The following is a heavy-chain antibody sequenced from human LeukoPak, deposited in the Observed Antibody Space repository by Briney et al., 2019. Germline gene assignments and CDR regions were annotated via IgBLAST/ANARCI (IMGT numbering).Heavy chain of an antibody. CDR1: GYTFTSYY. CDR3: AREKSVVGATTYYYYMDV. J-gene: IGHJ6*03. V-gene: IGHV1-46*01. CDR2: INPSGGST. D-gene: IGHD1-26*01. Sequence: ASVKVSCKASGYTFTSYYMHWVRQAPGQGLEWMGIINPSGGSTSYAQKFQGRVTMTRDMSTSTVYMELSSLRSEDTAVYYCAREKSVVGATTYYYYMDVWGKGTTVTVSS.